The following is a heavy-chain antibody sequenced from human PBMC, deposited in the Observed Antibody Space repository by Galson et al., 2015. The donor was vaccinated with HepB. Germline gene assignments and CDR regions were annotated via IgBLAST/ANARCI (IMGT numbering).Heavy chain of an antibody. CDR2: IDWDDDK. V-gene: IGHV2-70*01. D-gene: IGHD1-7*01. Sequence: ALVKPTQTLTLTCTFSGFSLSTSGMCVSWIRQPPGRALEWLALIDWDDDKYYSTSLKTRLTISKDTSKNQVVLTMTNMDPVDTATYYCARTQDGTTASGYFDYWGQGTLVTVSS. J-gene: IGHJ4*02. CDR3: ARTQDGTTASGYFDY. CDR1: GFSLSTSGMC.